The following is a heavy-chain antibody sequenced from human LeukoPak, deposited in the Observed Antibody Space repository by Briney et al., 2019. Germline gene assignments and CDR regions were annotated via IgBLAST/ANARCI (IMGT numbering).Heavy chain of an antibody. CDR1: GFTFSSYA. Sequence: GGSLRLSCAASGFTFSSYAMSWVRQAPGKGLEWVSAISGSGGSTNYADSVKGRVTVSRDNSKSTLYLQMNSLRAEDTAVYYCAKSSYYDSSGYYREYYFDYWGQGTLVTVSS. V-gene: IGHV3-23*01. D-gene: IGHD3-22*01. CDR3: AKSSYYDSSGYYREYYFDY. CDR2: ISGSGGST. J-gene: IGHJ4*02.